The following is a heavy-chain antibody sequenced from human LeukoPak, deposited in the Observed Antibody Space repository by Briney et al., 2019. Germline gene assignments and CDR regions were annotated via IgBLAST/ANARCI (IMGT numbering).Heavy chain of an antibody. CDR3: ALMGYCSSTSCSGVGMDV. CDR1: GGSISSYY. V-gene: IGHV4-4*09. CDR2: IYTSGST. J-gene: IGHJ6*04. Sequence: SETLSLTCTVSGGSISSYYWSWIRQPPGKGLEWIGYIYTSGSTNYNPSLKSRVTISVDTSKNQFSLKLSSVTAADTAVYYCALMGYCSSTSCSGVGMDVWGKGTTVTVSS. D-gene: IGHD2-2*01.